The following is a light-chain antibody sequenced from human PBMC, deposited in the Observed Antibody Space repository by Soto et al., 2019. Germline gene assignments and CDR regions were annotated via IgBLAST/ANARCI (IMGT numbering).Light chain of an antibody. CDR1: QSITSE. J-gene: IGKJ2*01. CDR2: GAS. Sequence: EIVMTQSPATMSVSPGERATLSCRASQSITSELAWYQQKPGQPPRLLIYGASTRATGVPARFSGSGSGSEFTLTISGLQSEDFAVYYCQQGHNWPLTFGQGTRLE. V-gene: IGKV3-15*01. CDR3: QQGHNWPLT.